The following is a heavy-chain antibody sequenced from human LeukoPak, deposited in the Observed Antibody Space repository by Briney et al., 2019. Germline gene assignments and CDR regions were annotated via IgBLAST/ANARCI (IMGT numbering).Heavy chain of an antibody. Sequence: ASVKVSCKASGYTFTSYDINWVRQATGQGLEWMGWMNPNSGNTGYAQKFQGRVTITRNTSISTAYMELSSLRSEDTAVYYCARVHGSGSHSLSWGQGTLVTVSS. CDR1: GYTFTSYD. J-gene: IGHJ5*02. CDR3: ARVHGSGSHSLS. D-gene: IGHD3-10*01. CDR2: MNPNSGNT. V-gene: IGHV1-8*03.